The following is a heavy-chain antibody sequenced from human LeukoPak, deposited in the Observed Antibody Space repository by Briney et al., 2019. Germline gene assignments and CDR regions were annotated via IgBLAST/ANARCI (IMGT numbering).Heavy chain of an antibody. Sequence: SETLSLTCTVSGGSISTYYWSWIRQSPGKGLEWIADISASGGTNYNPSLESRVTVSIDSSKNQFSLKLSSVTAADTAVFYCARLPHNSAWYEKWFDPWGQGTLVTVSS. V-gene: IGHV4-4*08. CDR3: ARLPHNSAWYEKWFDP. CDR2: ISASGGT. J-gene: IGHJ5*02. CDR1: GGSISTYY. D-gene: IGHD6-19*01.